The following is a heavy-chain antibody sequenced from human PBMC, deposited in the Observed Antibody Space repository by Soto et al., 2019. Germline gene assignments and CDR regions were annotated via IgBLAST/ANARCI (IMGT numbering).Heavy chain of an antibody. Sequence: GGSLILSCTASGFTFGDYAMSWVLQAPGKGLEWVCFIRSKAYGGTTEYASSVKGRFTISRDDSKSIACLQMNSLKTEDTAVYYCTSSYSSSWYLEYWGEGTLVTVSS. CDR3: TSSYSSSWYLEY. CDR2: IRSKAYGGTT. V-gene: IGHV3-49*04. J-gene: IGHJ4*02. D-gene: IGHD6-13*01. CDR1: GFTFGDYA.